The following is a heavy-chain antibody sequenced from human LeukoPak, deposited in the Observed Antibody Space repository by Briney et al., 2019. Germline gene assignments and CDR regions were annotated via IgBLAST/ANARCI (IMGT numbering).Heavy chain of an antibody. D-gene: IGHD3-22*01. J-gene: IGHJ3*02. CDR1: GGSFSGYY. CDR2: INHSGST. Sequence: SETLSLTCAVYGGSFSGYYWSWIRQPPGKGLEWIGEINHSGSTNYNPSLKSRVTISLDTSRNQFSLKLNSVTAADTAVYYCAKSNGYGLIDIWGQGTMVTISS. CDR3: AKSNGYGLIDI. V-gene: IGHV4-34*01.